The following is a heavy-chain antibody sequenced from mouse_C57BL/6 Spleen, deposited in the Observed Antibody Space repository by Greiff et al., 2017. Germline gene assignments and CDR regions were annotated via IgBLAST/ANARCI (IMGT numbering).Heavy chain of an antibody. V-gene: IGHV1-58*01. Sequence: EVQLQESGAELVRPGSSVKMSCKTSGYTFTSYGINWVKQRPGQGLEWIGYIYIGNGYTEYNEKFKGKATLTSDTSSSTSYMQLSSLTSEDSAIYSGAREGPKYYGSSPRYFEGWGTVTTVTVSS. CDR3: AREGPKYYGSSPRYFEG. CDR1: GYTFTSYG. J-gene: IGHJ1*03. D-gene: IGHD1-1*01. CDR2: IYIGNGYT.